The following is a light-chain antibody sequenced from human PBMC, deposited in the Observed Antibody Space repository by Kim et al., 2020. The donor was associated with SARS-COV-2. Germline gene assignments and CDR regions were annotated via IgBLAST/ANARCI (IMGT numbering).Light chain of an antibody. CDR3: QQHGTSPLT. CDR1: QRVSTSY. V-gene: IGKV3-20*01. Sequence: EIVLTQSPGTLSLSPGERATLSCRASQRVSTSYLAWYQQKPGQAPRLLIYGASYRATGIPDRFSGSGSGTDFTLTISRLEPEDFAVYYCQQHGTSPLTFGGGTKVEIK. CDR2: GAS. J-gene: IGKJ4*01.